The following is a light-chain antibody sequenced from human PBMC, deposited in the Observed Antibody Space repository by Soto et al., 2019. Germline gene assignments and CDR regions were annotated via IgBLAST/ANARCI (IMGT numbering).Light chain of an antibody. Sequence: EIVVTQSPATLSASPGERATLSCRASQSVSSNLAWYQQKPGQAPRLLIYGASTRATGIPARFSGSGSGTEFTLTISSLQSEDFAFYYCHQYNNWPPEYTFGQGTKLEIK. CDR1: QSVSSN. CDR2: GAS. CDR3: HQYNNWPPEYT. V-gene: IGKV3-15*01. J-gene: IGKJ2*01.